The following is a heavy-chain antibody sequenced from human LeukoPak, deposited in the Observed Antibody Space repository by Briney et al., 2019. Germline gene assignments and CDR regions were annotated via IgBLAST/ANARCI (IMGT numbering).Heavy chain of an antibody. CDR3: ARVLADYSNSRVFDY. V-gene: IGHV4-39*07. D-gene: IGHD4-11*01. CDR1: GGSISSSSYY. CDR2: IYYSGST. J-gene: IGHJ4*02. Sequence: PSETLSLTCTVSGGSISSSSYYWGWLRQPPGKGLVWIVSIYYSGSTYYNPSLKSRVTISVDTSKNQFSLKLSSVTAADTAVYYCARVLADYSNSRVFDYWGQGTPVTVSS.